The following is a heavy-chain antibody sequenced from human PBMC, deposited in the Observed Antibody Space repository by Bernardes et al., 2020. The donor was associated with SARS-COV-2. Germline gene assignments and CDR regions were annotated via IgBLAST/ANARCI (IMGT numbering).Heavy chain of an antibody. CDR1: GFTFSCHA. J-gene: IGHJ5*02. CDR2: IYSGGST. Sequence: GSLRLSCAASGFTFSCHAMHWVRQAPGKGLEWVSVIYSGGSTYYADSVKGRFTISRDNSKNTLYLQMNSLRAEDTAVYYCARDGSSSWYSWFDPWGQGTLVTVSS. V-gene: IGHV3-66*02. CDR3: ARDGSSSWYSWFDP. D-gene: IGHD6-13*01.